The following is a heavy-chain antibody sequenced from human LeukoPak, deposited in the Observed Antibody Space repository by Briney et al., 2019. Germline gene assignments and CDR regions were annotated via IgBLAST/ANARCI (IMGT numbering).Heavy chain of an antibody. V-gene: IGHV4-34*01. J-gene: IGHJ6*04. CDR3: AGGGYIAAAGTSSEYYYYGMDV. Sequence: SETLSLTCAVYGGSVSGYYWSWIRQPPGKGLEWIGEINHSGSTNYNPSLKSRVTISVDTSKNQFSLKLSSVTAADTAVYHCAGGGYIAAAGTSSEYYYYGMDVWGKGTTVTVSS. CDR1: GGSVSGYY. D-gene: IGHD6-13*01. CDR2: INHSGST.